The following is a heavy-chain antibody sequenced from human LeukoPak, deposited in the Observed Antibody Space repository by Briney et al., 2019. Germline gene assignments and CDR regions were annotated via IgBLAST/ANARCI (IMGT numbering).Heavy chain of an antibody. D-gene: IGHD2-15*01. Sequence: PGGSLRLSCATSGFTFSTYEMNWVRQAPGKGLEWVSYISPGGTTIYYTDSVKGRFTISTDNAKNSLYLQMNNLRAEDTAVYYCGRGGYCSGGTCYRFNAFDIWGQGTTVTVSS. CDR2: ISPGGTTI. V-gene: IGHV3-48*03. CDR3: GRGGYCSGGTCYRFNAFDI. CDR1: GFTFSTYE. J-gene: IGHJ3*02.